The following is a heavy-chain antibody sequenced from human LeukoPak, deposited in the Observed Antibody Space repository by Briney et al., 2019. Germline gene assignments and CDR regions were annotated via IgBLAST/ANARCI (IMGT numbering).Heavy chain of an antibody. V-gene: IGHV1-2*02. CDR3: ARPNSSGWYVDLRY. CDR2: INPNSGGT. Sequence: GASVKVSCKASGYTFTGYYMHWVRQAPGQGLEWTGWINPNSGGTNYAQKFQGRVTMTRDTSISTAYMELSRLRSDDTAVYYCARPNSSGWYVDLRYWGQGTLVTVSS. J-gene: IGHJ4*02. D-gene: IGHD6-19*01. CDR1: GYTFTGYY.